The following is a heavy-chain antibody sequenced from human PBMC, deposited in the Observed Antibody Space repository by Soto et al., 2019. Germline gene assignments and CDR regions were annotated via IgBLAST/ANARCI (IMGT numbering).Heavy chain of an antibody. CDR2: IYYSGST. D-gene: IGHD2-15*01. CDR1: GGSISISSYY. CDR3: ARQPVVVVAATPID. V-gene: IGHV4-39*01. J-gene: IGHJ4*02. Sequence: PSETLSLTCTVSGGSISISSYYWGCIRQPPGKGLEWIGSIYYSGSTYYNPSLKSRVTISVDTSKNQFSLKLSSVTAADTAVYYCARQPVVVVAATPIDWGQGTLVTVSS.